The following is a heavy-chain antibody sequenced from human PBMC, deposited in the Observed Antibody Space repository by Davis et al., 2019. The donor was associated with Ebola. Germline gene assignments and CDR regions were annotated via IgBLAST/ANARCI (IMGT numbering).Heavy chain of an antibody. CDR2: IRSRTNNYAT. J-gene: IGHJ4*03. D-gene: IGHD5-12*01. CDR1: GFSVSDSG. CDR3: AKDHRFIVAAVTGLDY. Sequence: GESLKISCAASGFSVSDSGIHWVRQASGKGLEWIGRIRSRTNNYATAYAASVKGRFTISTSESDNTAYLQMDSLRAEDTAVYFCAKDHRFIVAAVTGLDYWGQGSLVTVSS. V-gene: IGHV3-73*01.